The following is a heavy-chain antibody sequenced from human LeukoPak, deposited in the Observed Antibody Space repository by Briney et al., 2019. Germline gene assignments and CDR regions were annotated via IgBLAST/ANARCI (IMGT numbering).Heavy chain of an antibody. CDR3: AKGHSNWFPVDV. Sequence: RAGGSLRLSCAASGFTFSSYAMSWVRQAPGKGLEWVSAISGSGGSTYYADSVKGRFTISRDNSKNTLYLQMNSLRAEDTAVYYCAKGHSNWFPVDVWGQGTTVTVSS. CDR1: GFTFSSYA. J-gene: IGHJ6*02. CDR2: ISGSGGST. D-gene: IGHD6-13*01. V-gene: IGHV3-23*01.